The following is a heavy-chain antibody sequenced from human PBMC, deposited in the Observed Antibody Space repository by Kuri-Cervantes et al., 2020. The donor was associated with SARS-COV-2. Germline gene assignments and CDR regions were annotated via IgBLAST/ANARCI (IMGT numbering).Heavy chain of an antibody. CDR2: IYYSGST. CDR3: ARADPSYYYYMDV. J-gene: IGHJ6*03. Sequence: GSLRLSCTVSGGSISSSSYYWGWIRQPPGKGLEWIGSIYYSGSTYYNPSLKSRVTISVDTSKNQFSLKLSSVTAADTAVYYCARADPSYYYYMDVWGKGTTVTVSS. V-gene: IGHV4-39*07. CDR1: GGSISSSSYY.